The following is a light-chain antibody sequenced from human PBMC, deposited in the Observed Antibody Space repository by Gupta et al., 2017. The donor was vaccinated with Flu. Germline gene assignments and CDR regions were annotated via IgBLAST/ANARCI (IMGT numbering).Light chain of an antibody. CDR1: QSISSY. Sequence: ETVSTHDPATLSLSPGESATLSCRASQSISSYLAWYQQKPGQAPRLLIYDASNRATGIPARFSGSGSGTDFTLTISSLESEDFAVYYCQQRTNWPLTFGGGTKVEIK. CDR2: DAS. V-gene: IGKV3-11*01. CDR3: QQRTNWPLT. J-gene: IGKJ4*01.